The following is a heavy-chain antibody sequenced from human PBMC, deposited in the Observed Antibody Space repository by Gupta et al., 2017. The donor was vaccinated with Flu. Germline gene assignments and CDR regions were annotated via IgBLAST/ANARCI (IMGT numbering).Heavy chain of an antibody. CDR3: AKGGRHNWNYDGDY. D-gene: IGHD1-7*01. V-gene: IGHV3-30*18. J-gene: IGHJ4*02. CDR2: RSDDGSNQ. CDR1: GFPFSSYG. Sequence: QAQLVQSGGGVVMPGPSLKLPCAASGFPFSSYGIHWVRPPPGQGLEGMAVRSDDGSNQWDADSVRGRFTISRDNSKNTLFLQMNSLRADDTAVYYCAKGGRHNWNYDGDYWGQGTLVTVSS.